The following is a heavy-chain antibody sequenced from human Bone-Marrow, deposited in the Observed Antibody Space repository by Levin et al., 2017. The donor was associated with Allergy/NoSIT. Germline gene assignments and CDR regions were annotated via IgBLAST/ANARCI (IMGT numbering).Heavy chain of an antibody. J-gene: IGHJ5*02. V-gene: IGHV3-21*01. CDR3: ARDHRNPPLAAAGIPNWFDP. Sequence: GGSLRLSCAASGFTFSSYSMNWVRQAPGKGLEWVSSISSSSSYIYYADSVKGRFTISRDNAKNSLYLQMNSLRAEDTAVYYCARDHRNPPLAAAGIPNWFDPWGQGTLVTVSS. D-gene: IGHD6-13*01. CDR2: ISSSSSYI. CDR1: GFTFSSYS.